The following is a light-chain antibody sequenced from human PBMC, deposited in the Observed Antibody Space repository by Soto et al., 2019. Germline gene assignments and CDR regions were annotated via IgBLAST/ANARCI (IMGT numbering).Light chain of an antibody. CDR1: QSVSSY. CDR2: DAS. V-gene: IGKV3-15*01. Sequence: EIVLTQSPATLSVSPGERATLSCRASQSVSSYLACYQQKPGQAPRLLIYDASTRATVSARFSGSGSGTEFTLTISSLQSEDFAVYYCQQYHNWPITFGQGTRLEIK. CDR3: QQYHNWPIT. J-gene: IGKJ5*01.